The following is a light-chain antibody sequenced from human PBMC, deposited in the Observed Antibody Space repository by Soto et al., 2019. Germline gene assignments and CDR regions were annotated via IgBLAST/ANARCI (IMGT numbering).Light chain of an antibody. CDR1: QSVSSSY. CDR2: GAS. Sequence: EIVMTQSPATLPLSPGERATLSCRASQSVSSSYLSWYQQKPGQAPRLLIYGASTRATGIPARFSGSGSGTDFTLTISSLQPEDFAVYYCQQDYNSLTFGGGTKVEIK. J-gene: IGKJ4*01. CDR3: QQDYNSLT. V-gene: IGKV3D-7*01.